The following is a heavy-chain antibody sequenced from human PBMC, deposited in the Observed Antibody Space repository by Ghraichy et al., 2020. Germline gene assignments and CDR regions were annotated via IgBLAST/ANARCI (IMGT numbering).Heavy chain of an antibody. D-gene: IGHD5-12*01. CDR1: GFTFSSYG. CDR3: AKQGTRGVATTDY. CDR2: IRFDGSNK. Sequence: SLRLSCAASGFTFSSYGMHWVRQPPGKGLEWVAFIRFDGSNKYYANSVTGRFTVSRDNSKNTLYLQMNSLRTEDTALYFCAKQGTRGVATTDYWGQGTLVTASS. V-gene: IGHV3-30*02. J-gene: IGHJ4*02.